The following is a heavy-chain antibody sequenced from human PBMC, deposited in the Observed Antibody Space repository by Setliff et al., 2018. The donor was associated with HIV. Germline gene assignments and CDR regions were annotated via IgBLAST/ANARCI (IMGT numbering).Heavy chain of an antibody. J-gene: IGHJ4*02. D-gene: IGHD3-9*01. V-gene: IGHV1-2*02. CDR1: GYIFTDYY. CDR2: INPNGGYT. CDR3: ARQDIPTGYYLFDY. Sequence: ASVKVSCKASGYIFTDYYIHWVRQAPGQGLEWMGWINPNGGYTNYAQKFLGRVTMTRDTSFTTAYLELSRLGSDDTALYYCARQDIPTGYYLFDYWGQGTQVTVSS.